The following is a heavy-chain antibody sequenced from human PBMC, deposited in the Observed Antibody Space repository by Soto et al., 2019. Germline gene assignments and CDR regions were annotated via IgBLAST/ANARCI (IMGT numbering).Heavy chain of an antibody. CDR1: GFTFSSYA. V-gene: IGHV3-23*01. CDR3: AKARAQYYDFWSGYPVDY. D-gene: IGHD3-3*01. CDR2: ISGSGGST. Sequence: GGSLRLSCAASGFTFSSYAMSWVRQAPGKGLEWVSAISGSGGSTYYADSVKGRYTISRDNSKNTLYLQMNSLRAEDTAVYYCAKARAQYYDFWSGYPVDYWGQGTLVTVSS. J-gene: IGHJ4*02.